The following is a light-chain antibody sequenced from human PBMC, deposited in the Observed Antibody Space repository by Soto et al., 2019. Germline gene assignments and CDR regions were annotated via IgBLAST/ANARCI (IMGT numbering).Light chain of an antibody. J-gene: IGKJ2*01. Sequence: AIRMTQSPSSFSASTGDRVTITRRASQGISSYLAWYQQKPGKAPKLLIYAASTLQSGVPSRFSGSGSGTDFTLTISCLQSEDFATYYCQQYYSYSTFGQGTKLEIK. CDR3: QQYYSYST. CDR2: AAS. V-gene: IGKV1-8*01. CDR1: QGISSY.